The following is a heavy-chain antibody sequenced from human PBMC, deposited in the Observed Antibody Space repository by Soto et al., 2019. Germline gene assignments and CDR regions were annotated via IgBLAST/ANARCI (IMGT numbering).Heavy chain of an antibody. V-gene: IGHV1-46*01. D-gene: IGHD2-15*01. J-gene: IGHJ3*02. Sequence: ASVKVSCKASGYTFTSYYMHWVRQAPGQGLEWMGIINPSGGSTSYAQKFQGRVTMTRDTSTSTVYMELSSLRSEDTAVYYCARGLLSSDSSADAFGIWGQGTIVTVSS. CDR1: GYTFTSYY. CDR3: ARGLLSSDSSADAFGI. CDR2: INPSGGST.